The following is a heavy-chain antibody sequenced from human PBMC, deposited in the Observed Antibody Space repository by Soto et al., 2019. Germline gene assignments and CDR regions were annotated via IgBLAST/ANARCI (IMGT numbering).Heavy chain of an antibody. Sequence: SETLTLTCTVSGGSISSRNYYWAWVRQPPGKGLEWIGNIYYSGDTYYRPSLRSRLTISVDTSKNQFSLKLSSLTAADTAMYYCASLQVPGNFDYWGQGNLVTVSS. CDR3: ASLQVPGNFDY. CDR2: IYYSGDT. V-gene: IGHV4-39*01. D-gene: IGHD6-13*01. CDR1: GGSISSRNYY. J-gene: IGHJ4*02.